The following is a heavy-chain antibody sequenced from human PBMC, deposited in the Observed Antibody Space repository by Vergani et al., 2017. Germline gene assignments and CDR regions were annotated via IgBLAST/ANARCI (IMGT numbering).Heavy chain of an antibody. CDR3: AKERGIATVGATGSFDY. Sequence: EVQLLESGGGLVQPGGSLRLSCEASGFIFPGYAMSWVRQAPGKGLEWVSSVSGSSATPYYADSVKGRFIISRDNSKNTLYLQMNSLRAEDTAVYYCAKERGIATVGATGSFDYWGQGTLVTVAS. D-gene: IGHD1-26*01. J-gene: IGHJ4*02. CDR2: VSGSSATP. CDR1: GFIFPGYA. V-gene: IGHV3-23*01.